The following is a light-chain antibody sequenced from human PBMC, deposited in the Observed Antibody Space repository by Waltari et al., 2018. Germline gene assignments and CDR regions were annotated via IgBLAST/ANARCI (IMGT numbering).Light chain of an antibody. CDR3: QQYNNWPPPYT. J-gene: IGKJ2*01. Sequence: EIVMTQSPATLSVSPGERATLSCRASQSVSSNLAWYQQKPGQAPRHLIYGVSTRATGIPARFSGSGSGTEFTLTISSLQSEDFAVYYCQQYNNWPPPYTFGQGTELAIK. CDR1: QSVSSN. V-gene: IGKV3-15*01. CDR2: GVS.